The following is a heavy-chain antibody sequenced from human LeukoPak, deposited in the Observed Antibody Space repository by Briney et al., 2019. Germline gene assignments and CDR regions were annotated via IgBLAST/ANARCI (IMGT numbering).Heavy chain of an antibody. D-gene: IGHD5-12*01. CDR1: GGSISSYY. J-gene: IGHJ4*02. Sequence: SETLSLTCIVSGGSISSYYWSWIRQPAGKGLEWIGRIYTSGSTNYNPSLKSRVTMSVDTSKNQFSLKLSSVTAADTAVYYCARANLRGYSGYAYYYWGQGTLVTVSS. V-gene: IGHV4-4*07. CDR2: IYTSGST. CDR3: ARANLRGYSGYAYYY.